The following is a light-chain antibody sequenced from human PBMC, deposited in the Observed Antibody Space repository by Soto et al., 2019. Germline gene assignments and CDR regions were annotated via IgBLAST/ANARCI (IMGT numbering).Light chain of an antibody. CDR3: QTWGTGV. Sequence: QPVLTQSPSASASLGASVKLTCTLSSGHSSYAIAWHQQQPEKGPRYLMKLNSDGSHSKGDGIPDCFSGSSSGAERYLTISSLQSEDEADYYCQTWGTGVFGGGTKVTVL. CDR1: SGHSSYA. CDR2: LNSDGSH. J-gene: IGLJ2*01. V-gene: IGLV4-69*01.